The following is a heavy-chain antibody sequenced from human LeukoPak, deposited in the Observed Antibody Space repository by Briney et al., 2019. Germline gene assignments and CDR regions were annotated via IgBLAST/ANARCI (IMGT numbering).Heavy chain of an antibody. V-gene: IGHV3-53*01. Sequence: RPGGSLRLSCAASGFTVSSNYMSWVRQAPGKGLEWVSVIYSGGSTYYADSVKGRFTISRDNSKNTLYLQMNSLRAEDTAVYYCARDLSGSYHFDYWGQGTLVTVSS. CDR2: IYSGGST. D-gene: IGHD1-26*01. J-gene: IGHJ4*02. CDR1: GFTVSSNY. CDR3: ARDLSGSYHFDY.